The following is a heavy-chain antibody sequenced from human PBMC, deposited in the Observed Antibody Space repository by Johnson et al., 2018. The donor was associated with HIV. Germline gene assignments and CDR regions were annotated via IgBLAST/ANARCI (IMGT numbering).Heavy chain of an antibody. CDR3: ARARIEVLPAGAFDI. D-gene: IGHD2-2*01. V-gene: IGHV3-30*03. CDR2: ISFDGNSR. CDR1: GFTVRTYG. Sequence: QVQLMESGGGVVQPGKSLRLSCVATGFTVRTYGMHWVRQAPGKGPEWVALISFDGNSRYYADSVKGRFTISRDNSKNTLYLQMNSLTIEDAGVYYCARARIEVLPAGAFDIWGQGTMVTVSS. J-gene: IGHJ3*02.